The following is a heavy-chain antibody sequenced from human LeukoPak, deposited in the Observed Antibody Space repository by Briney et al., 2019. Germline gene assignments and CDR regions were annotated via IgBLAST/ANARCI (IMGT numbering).Heavy chain of an antibody. CDR1: GFTFSSYA. CDR3: ARNRLSGSFWIDP. D-gene: IGHD1-26*01. V-gene: IGHV4-31*02. J-gene: IGHJ5*02. CDR2: IYYSGST. Sequence: LRLSCAASGFTFSSYAMSWIRQHPGKGLEWIGYIYYSGSTYYNPSLKSRVTISVDTSKNQFSLKLSSVTAADTAVYYCARNRLSGSFWIDPWGQGTLVTVS.